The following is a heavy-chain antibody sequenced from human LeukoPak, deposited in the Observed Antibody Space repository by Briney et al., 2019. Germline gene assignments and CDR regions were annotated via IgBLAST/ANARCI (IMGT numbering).Heavy chain of an antibody. V-gene: IGHV4-39*01. CDR3: ARHTSAAGTGY. J-gene: IGHJ4*02. CDR2: IYYSGST. Sequence: SETLSLTCTASGGSISSSSYYWGWIRQPPGKGLEWIGSIYYSGSTYYNPSLKSRVTISVDTSKNQFSLKLSSVTAADTAVYYCARHTSAAGTGYWGQGTLVTVSS. D-gene: IGHD6-13*01. CDR1: GGSISSSSYY.